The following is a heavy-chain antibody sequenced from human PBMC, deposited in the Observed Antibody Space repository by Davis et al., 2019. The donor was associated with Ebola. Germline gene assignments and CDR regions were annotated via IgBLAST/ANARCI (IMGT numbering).Heavy chain of an antibody. J-gene: IGHJ4*02. D-gene: IGHD6-13*01. CDR2: IYYSGST. V-gene: IGHV4-61*01. Sequence: MPGGSLRLSCTVSGGSVSSGSYYWSWIRQPPGKGLEWIGYIYYSGSTNYNPSLKSRVTISVDTSKNRFSLKLSSVTAADTAVYYCAMTGYSSSWPLYWGQGTLVTVSS. CDR3: AMTGYSSSWPLY. CDR1: GGSVSSGSYY.